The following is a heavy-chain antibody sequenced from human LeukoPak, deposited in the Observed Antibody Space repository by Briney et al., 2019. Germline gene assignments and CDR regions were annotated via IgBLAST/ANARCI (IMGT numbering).Heavy chain of an antibody. J-gene: IGHJ3*02. V-gene: IGHV1-8*01. D-gene: IGHD3-22*01. CDR3: ARGMAGWGYNDSSPKYDAFDI. CDR2: MNPNSGNT. Sequence: ASVKVSCKASGYTFTSYDINWVRQATGQGLEWMGWMNPNSGNTGYVQKFQGRVTMTRNTSISTAYMELSSLRSEDTAVYYCARGMAGWGYNDSSPKYDAFDIWGQGTMVTVSS. CDR1: GYTFTSYD.